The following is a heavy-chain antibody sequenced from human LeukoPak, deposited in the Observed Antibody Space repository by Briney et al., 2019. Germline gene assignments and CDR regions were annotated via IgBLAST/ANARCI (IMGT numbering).Heavy chain of an antibody. J-gene: IGHJ6*03. CDR1: GFTFSSYE. CDR2: ISSSGSTI. Sequence: GGSLRLSCAASGFTFSSYEMNWVRQAPGKGLEWVSHISSSGSTIYYADSVKGRFTISRDNAKNSLYLQMNGLRAEDTAVYYCARDLDGDYVNYMDVWGKGTTVTVSS. V-gene: IGHV3-48*03. CDR3: ARDLDGDYVNYMDV. D-gene: IGHD4-17*01.